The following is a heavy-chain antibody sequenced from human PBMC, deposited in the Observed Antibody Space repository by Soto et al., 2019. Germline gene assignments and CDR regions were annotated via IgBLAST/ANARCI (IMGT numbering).Heavy chain of an antibody. CDR2: IIPIFGTA. D-gene: IGHD6-13*01. CDR3: AREASSSWYERAGGY. CDR1: GGTFSSYA. J-gene: IGHJ4*02. Sequence: SVKVSCKASGGTFSSYAISWVRQAPGQGLEWMGGIIPIFGTANYAQKFQGRVTITADESTSTAYMELSSLRSEDTAVYYCAREASSSWYERAGGYWGQGTLVTVSS. V-gene: IGHV1-69*13.